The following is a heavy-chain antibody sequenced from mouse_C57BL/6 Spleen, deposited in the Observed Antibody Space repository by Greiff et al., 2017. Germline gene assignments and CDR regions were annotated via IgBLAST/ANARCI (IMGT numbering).Heavy chain of an antibody. CDR1: GYTFTSYW. CDR2: IDPSDSYT. CDR3: AREGNYSVLRGDY. J-gene: IGHJ4*01. Sequence: VKLQQPGAELVKPGASVKLSCKASGYTFTSYWMQWVKQRPGQGLEWIGEIDPSDSYTNYNQKFKGKATLTVDTSSSTAYMQLSSLTSEDSAVYYCAREGNYSVLRGDYWGQGTSVTVSS. V-gene: IGHV1-50*01. D-gene: IGHD2-12*01.